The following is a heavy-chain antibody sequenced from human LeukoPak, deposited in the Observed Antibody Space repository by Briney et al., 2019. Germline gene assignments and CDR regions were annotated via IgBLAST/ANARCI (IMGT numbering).Heavy chain of an antibody. CDR1: GFTFSTYW. CDR2: IKPDGSDK. V-gene: IGHV3-7*01. CDR3: AKGGDH. D-gene: IGHD3-16*01. J-gene: IGHJ4*02. Sequence: PGGSLRLSCAASGFTFSTYWMNWVRQAPGKGLEWVANIKPDGSDKYYVDSVKGRFTVSRDNAKNSLYLQMNSLRAEDTAVHYCAKGGDHWGQGTLVTVSS.